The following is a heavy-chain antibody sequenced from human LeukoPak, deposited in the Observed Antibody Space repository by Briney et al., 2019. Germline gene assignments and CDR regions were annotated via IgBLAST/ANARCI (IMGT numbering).Heavy chain of an antibody. Sequence: PGGSLRLSCAASGFTFSSYAMHWVRQAPGKGLEWVAVISYDGSNKYYADSVKGRFTISRDNSKNTLYLQMNSLRAEDTAVYYCARYDDYSNTLSVDVWGQGTTVTVSS. CDR1: GFTFSSYA. J-gene: IGHJ6*02. CDR3: ARYDDYSNTLSVDV. V-gene: IGHV3-30-3*01. D-gene: IGHD4-4*01. CDR2: ISYDGSNK.